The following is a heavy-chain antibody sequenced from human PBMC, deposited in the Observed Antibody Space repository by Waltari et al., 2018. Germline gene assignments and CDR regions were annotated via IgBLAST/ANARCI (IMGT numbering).Heavy chain of an antibody. CDR2: LSGGAEGA. CDR1: GLPFKNYA. V-gene: IGHV3-23*01. D-gene: IGHD6-6*01. Sequence: EVQLLESGGGLVQPGGSLRLSLVAPGLPFKNYAMSGVRQAPGKGVGWIASLSGGAEGAFYAASVRGSFAISRDNSQNTLCLQMSGLGVDDSGTYYCARGRASGLVDWFDPWGRGTLVTVSS. CDR3: ARGRASGLVDWFDP. J-gene: IGHJ5*02.